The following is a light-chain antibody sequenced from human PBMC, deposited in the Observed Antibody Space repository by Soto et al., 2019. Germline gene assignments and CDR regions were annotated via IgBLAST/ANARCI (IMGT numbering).Light chain of an antibody. V-gene: IGKV3-11*01. CDR2: DAS. CDR3: QQRNIWPPVT. J-gene: IGKJ5*01. Sequence: EIVLTQSPATLSFSPGERATLSCRASPSVSNSLAWYQQKPGQAPRLLIYDASNRATGIPARFSGSGSGTDFPLTISSLEPEDFAVYYCQQRNIWPPVTLGQGTRLEIK. CDR1: PSVSNS.